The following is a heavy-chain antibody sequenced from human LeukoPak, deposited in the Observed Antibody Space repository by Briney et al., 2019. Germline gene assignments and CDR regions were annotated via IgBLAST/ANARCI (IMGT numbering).Heavy chain of an antibody. CDR3: ARRLTGTTSGTFDY. Sequence: ASVKVSCTASGYTFTGYYMHWVRQAPGQGLEWMGWINPNSGGTNYAQKFQGRVTMTRDTSISTAYMELSRLRSDDTAVYYCARRLTGTTSGTFDYWGQGTLVTVSS. V-gene: IGHV1-2*02. CDR2: INPNSGGT. D-gene: IGHD1-7*01. J-gene: IGHJ4*02. CDR1: GYTFTGYY.